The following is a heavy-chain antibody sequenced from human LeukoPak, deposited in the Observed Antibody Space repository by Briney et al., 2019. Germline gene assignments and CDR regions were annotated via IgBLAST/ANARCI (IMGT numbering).Heavy chain of an antibody. J-gene: IGHJ4*02. CDR2: IKPDGSDQ. Sequence: GGSLRLSCEASGFTFSLYWMTWVRQAPGNGLEWVANIKPDGSDQYYLDSVKGRFTISRDNAKNSLYLQMNSLRVEDTAVYYCTGDFNHFDQWGQGTRVTVSS. V-gene: IGHV3-7*01. CDR3: TGDFNHFDQ. CDR1: GFTFSLYW.